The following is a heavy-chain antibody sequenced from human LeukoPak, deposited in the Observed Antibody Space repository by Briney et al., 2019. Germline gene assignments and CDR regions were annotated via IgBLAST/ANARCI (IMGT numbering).Heavy chain of an antibody. CDR2: ISSSSETI. Sequence: GGSLRLSCAASGFSFSTYSMSLFRQAPGKGLEWVSFISSSSETIYYGDSVKGRFTISRDNAKNSLYLQMNSLRDEDTAVYYCARDVGNFDYWGQGTLVTVSS. V-gene: IGHV3-48*02. J-gene: IGHJ4*02. CDR1: GFSFSTYS. CDR3: ARDVGNFDY.